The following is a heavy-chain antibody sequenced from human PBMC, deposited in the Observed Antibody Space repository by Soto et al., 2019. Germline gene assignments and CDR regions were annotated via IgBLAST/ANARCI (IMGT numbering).Heavy chain of an antibody. V-gene: IGHV4-34*01. CDR1: GGSFSGYY. CDR3: ARMDSGYDFGIYYYYGMDV. J-gene: IGHJ6*02. CDR2: INHSGST. D-gene: IGHD5-12*01. Sequence: SETLSLTCAVYGGSFSGYYWSWIRQPPGKGLEWIGEINHSGSTNYNPSLKSRVTISVDTSKNQFSLKLSSVTAADTAVYYCARMDSGYDFGIYYYYGMDVWGQGTTVTV.